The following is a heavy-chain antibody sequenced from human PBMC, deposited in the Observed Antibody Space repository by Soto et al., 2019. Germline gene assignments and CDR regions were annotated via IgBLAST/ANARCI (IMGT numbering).Heavy chain of an antibody. D-gene: IGHD6-19*01. Sequence: ASVKVSCKASGGTFGSYTSSWVRQAPGQGLEWMGRIIPILGIANYAQKFQGRVTITADKSTSTAYMELSSLRSEDTAVYYCARLAVAGTRILDYFDYWGQGTLVTVSS. V-gene: IGHV1-69*02. CDR3: ARLAVAGTRILDYFDY. CDR1: GGTFGSYT. J-gene: IGHJ4*02. CDR2: IIPILGIA.